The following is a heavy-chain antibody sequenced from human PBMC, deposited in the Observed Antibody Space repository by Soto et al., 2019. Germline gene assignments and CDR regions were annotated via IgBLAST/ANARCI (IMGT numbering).Heavy chain of an antibody. CDR1: VESITSLGYY. CDR3: ARGAC. Sequence: QVHLQESGPGLVKPSQTLSLACSVSVESITSLGYYWTWVRQPPGKGLEWIGFVSYTGSTFYHSPSWSRVTISRKTPQNLFFLAVKAGTVAETAMSFCARGACWGQSVLATASS. V-gene: IGHV4-31*03. J-gene: IGHJ1*01. CDR2: VSYTGST.